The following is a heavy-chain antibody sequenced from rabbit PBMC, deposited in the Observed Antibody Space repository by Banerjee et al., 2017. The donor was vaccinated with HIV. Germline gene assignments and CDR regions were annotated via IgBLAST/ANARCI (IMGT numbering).Heavy chain of an antibody. CDR2: IDPVFRST. CDR1: GFDFGHYY. CDR3: VSYDDYGDRNL. D-gene: IGHD2-1*01. J-gene: IGHJ4*01. V-gene: IGHV1S7*01. Sequence: QLKETGGGLVQPGGSLTLSCKASGFDFGHYYINWVRQAPGKGLEWIGYIDPVFRSTYYASWVNGRFPISSHNAQNTLYLQLNSLTAADTATYFCVSYDDYGDRNLWGPGTLVTVS.